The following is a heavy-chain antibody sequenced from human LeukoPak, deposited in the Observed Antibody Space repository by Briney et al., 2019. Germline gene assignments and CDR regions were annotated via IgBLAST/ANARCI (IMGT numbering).Heavy chain of an antibody. D-gene: IGHD3-22*01. Sequence: PSETLSLTCTVSGGSISSYYWGWIRQPPGKGLEWIGYRYYSAYTNYNPSLKSRVTISVDTSKNQFSLKLSSVTAADTAVYYCARQTDSYYYDTTGYYPVGAFDIWGQGTMVTVSS. CDR2: RYYSAYT. J-gene: IGHJ3*02. CDR1: GGSISSYY. CDR3: ARQTDSYYYDTTGYYPVGAFDI. V-gene: IGHV4-59*08.